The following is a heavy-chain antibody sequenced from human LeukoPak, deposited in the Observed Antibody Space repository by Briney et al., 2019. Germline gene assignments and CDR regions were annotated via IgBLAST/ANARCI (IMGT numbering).Heavy chain of an antibody. V-gene: IGHV3-23*01. CDR3: AKGDDILTGDFDY. CDR1: GFTFSSYS. CDR2: ISSSGGSA. J-gene: IGHJ4*02. D-gene: IGHD3-9*01. Sequence: PLGGSLRLSCVGSGFTFSSYSMSWVRQAPGKGLEWVSGISSSGGSAYYADSVKGRFTISRDNSKNTLYLQMNSLRAEDTAVYYCAKGDDILTGDFDYWGQGTLVTVSS.